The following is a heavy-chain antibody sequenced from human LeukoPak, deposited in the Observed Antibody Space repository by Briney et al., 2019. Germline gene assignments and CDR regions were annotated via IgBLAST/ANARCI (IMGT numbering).Heavy chain of an antibody. J-gene: IGHJ4*02. CDR2: ISGSGGST. CDR3: AKSAYYHASGYYREYYFDY. V-gene: IGHV3-23*01. D-gene: IGHD3-22*01. CDR1: GFSFSNYA. Sequence: GGSLRLSCVSSGFSFSNYAMSWVRQAPGKGLEGFSSISGSGGSTHYADSVKGRFTISRDKTKNTLYLQMNSLRAEDTVVYYCAKSAYYHASGYYREYYFDYWGQGTLVTVSS.